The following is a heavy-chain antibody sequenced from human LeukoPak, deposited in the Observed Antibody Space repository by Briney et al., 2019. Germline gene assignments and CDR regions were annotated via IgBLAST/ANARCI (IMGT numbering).Heavy chain of an antibody. CDR1: GYTFTGYY. Sequence: ASVKVSCKASGYTFTGYYMHWVRQAPGQGLEWMGWINPNSGGINYAQKFQGRVTMTRDTSISTAYMELSRLRSDDTAVYYCARNVNSGWYFDYWGQGTLVTVSS. J-gene: IGHJ4*02. CDR3: ARNVNSGWYFDY. V-gene: IGHV1-2*02. D-gene: IGHD6-19*01. CDR2: INPNSGGI.